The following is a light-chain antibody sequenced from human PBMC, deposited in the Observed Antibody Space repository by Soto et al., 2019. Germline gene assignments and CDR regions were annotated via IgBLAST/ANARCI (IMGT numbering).Light chain of an antibody. Sequence: QSALTQPASVSGSPGQSITISCTGTSRDVGGYNYVSWHQQHPGKAPKVIITEVSNRPSGVSNRFSGSKSGNTASLTISGLQAEDEADYYCSSYAGSSTLFGGGTKLTVL. CDR3: SSYAGSSTL. J-gene: IGLJ2*01. CDR2: EVS. CDR1: SRDVGGYNY. V-gene: IGLV2-14*01.